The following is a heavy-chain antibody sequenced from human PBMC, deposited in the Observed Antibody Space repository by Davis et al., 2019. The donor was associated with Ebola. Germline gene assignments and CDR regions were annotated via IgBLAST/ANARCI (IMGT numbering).Heavy chain of an antibody. Sequence: PGGSLRLSCAASGFTFSDYYMSWIRQAPGKGLEWVSYISSSGSTIYYADSVKGRFTISRDNAKNSLYLQMNSLRAEDTAVYYCARDRRSSWYRYYYYYMDVWDKGTTVTVSS. J-gene: IGHJ6*03. CDR2: ISSSGSTI. V-gene: IGHV3-11*04. D-gene: IGHD6-13*01. CDR1: GFTFSDYY. CDR3: ARDRRSSWYRYYYYYMDV.